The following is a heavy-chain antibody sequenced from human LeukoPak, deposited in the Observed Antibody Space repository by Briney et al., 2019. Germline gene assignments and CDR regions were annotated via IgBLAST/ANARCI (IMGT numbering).Heavy chain of an antibody. CDR1: GFIFDDYG. CDR3: ARVNYYDSSGYYFDY. J-gene: IGHJ4*02. CDR2: INWNGGST. Sequence: GGSLRLSCAASGFIFDDYGMSWVRQAPGKGLEWVSGINWNGGSTGYADSVKGRFTISRDNAKNSLYLQMNSLRAEDTALYYCARVNYYDSSGYYFDYWGQGTLVTVSS. D-gene: IGHD3-22*01. V-gene: IGHV3-20*04.